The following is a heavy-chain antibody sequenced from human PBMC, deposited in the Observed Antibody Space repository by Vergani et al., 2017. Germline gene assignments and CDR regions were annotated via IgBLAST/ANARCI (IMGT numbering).Heavy chain of an antibody. Sequence: EAYLVQSGGNLVQPGGSLRLSCAASGFTFTNFAMTWVRQAPGEGLEWVSGISGSGGFTYYADSVKGRFTISRDNSKNTMFLQMNNLRAEDTAVYYCAKDNVPGYYDSSGYCDYWGQGTLVTVSS. CDR1: GFTFTNFA. J-gene: IGHJ4*02. CDR3: AKDNVPGYYDSSGYCDY. V-gene: IGHV3-23*04. D-gene: IGHD3-22*01. CDR2: ISGSGGFT.